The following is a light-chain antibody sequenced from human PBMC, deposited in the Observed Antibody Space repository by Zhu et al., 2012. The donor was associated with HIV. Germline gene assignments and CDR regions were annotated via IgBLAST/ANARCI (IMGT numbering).Light chain of an antibody. CDR2: ATS. CDR3: QQYDDSVLT. CDR1: QSVSSSY. Sequence: EIVLTQSPGTLSLSPGERATLSCRASQSVSSSYLAWYQQRPGQAHRLLIYATSRRATGIPDRFNGSGSGTDFTLTISRLEPEDFAVYYCQQYDDSVLTFGGGTKGGDQ. J-gene: IGKJ4*01. V-gene: IGKV3-20*01.